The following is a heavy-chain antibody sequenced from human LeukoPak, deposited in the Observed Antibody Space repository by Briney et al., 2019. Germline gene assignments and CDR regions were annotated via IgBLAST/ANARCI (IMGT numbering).Heavy chain of an antibody. Sequence: PGGSLRLSCAASGFTFSSYWMSWVRQAPGKGLEWVADINQDGSEKYYVDSVKGRFTISRDNAKNSLYLQMNSLRTEGTAVYYCARAWNCDFWGQGALVTVSS. CDR2: INQDGSEK. V-gene: IGHV3-7*05. CDR1: GFTFSSYW. J-gene: IGHJ4*02. D-gene: IGHD1-1*01. CDR3: ARAWNCDF.